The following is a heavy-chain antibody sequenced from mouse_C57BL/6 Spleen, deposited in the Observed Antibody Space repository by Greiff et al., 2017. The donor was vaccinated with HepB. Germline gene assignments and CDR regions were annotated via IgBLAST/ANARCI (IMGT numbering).Heavy chain of an antibody. CDR1: GFTFSSYA. V-gene: IGHV5-4*01. CDR3: ARDGGITTVVRAMDY. CDR2: ISDGGSYT. D-gene: IGHD1-1*01. Sequence: EVQLQESGGGLVKPGGSLKLSCAASGFTFSSYAMSWVRQTPEKRLEWVATISDGGSYTYYPDNVKGRFTISRDNAKNNLYLQMSHLKSEDTAMYYCARDGGITTVVRAMDYWGQGTSVTVSS. J-gene: IGHJ4*01.